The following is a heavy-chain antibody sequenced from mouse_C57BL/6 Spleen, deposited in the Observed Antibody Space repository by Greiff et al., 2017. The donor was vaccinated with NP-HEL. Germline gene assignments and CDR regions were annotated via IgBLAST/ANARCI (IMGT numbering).Heavy chain of an antibody. D-gene: IGHD2-3*01. V-gene: IGHV1-9*01. CDR2: ILPGSGST. Sequence: QVQLQQSGAELMKPGASVKLSCKATGYTFTGYWIEWVKQRPGHGLEWIGEILPGSGSTNYNEKFKGKATFTADTSSNTAYMQLSSLTTEDSAIYYCARGSVDDGYRYWYFDVWGTGTTVTVSS. CDR1: GYTFTGYW. CDR3: ARGSVDDGYRYWYFDV. J-gene: IGHJ1*03.